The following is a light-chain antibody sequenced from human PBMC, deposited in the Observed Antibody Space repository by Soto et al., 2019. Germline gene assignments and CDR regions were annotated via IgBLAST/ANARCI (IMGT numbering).Light chain of an antibody. CDR2: GAS. V-gene: IGKV3-15*01. CDR1: QSVSSN. CDR3: QQYNNWPPGT. J-gene: IGKJ1*01. Sequence: EIVMTQSPATLSVSPGERATLSCRASQSVSSNLAWYQQKPDQAPRLLIYGASTRATGIPARFSGSGSETEFTLTISSLQSEDFAVYYCQQYNNWPPGTFGQGTKVEIK.